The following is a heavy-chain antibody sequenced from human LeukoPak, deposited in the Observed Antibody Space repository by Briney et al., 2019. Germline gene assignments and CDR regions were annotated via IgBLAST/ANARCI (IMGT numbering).Heavy chain of an antibody. CDR2: ISSSGRTI. V-gene: IGHV3-48*03. J-gene: IGHJ4*02. Sequence: KAGGSLRLSCAASGFTFSSYEMSWVRQAPGKGLEWASYISSSGRTIYYADSVKGRFTISRDNAKNSLYLQMNTLRAEDTAVYYCAKGGPRPGYSGYDYNDYWGQGTLVTVSS. CDR3: AKGGPRPGYSGYDYNDY. D-gene: IGHD5-12*01. CDR1: GFTFSSYE.